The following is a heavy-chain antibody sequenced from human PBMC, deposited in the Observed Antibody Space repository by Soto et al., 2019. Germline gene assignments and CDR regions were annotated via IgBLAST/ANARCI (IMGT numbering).Heavy chain of an antibody. J-gene: IGHJ4*02. V-gene: IGHV3-15*01. Sequence: EVHLVESGGGLVKPGGSLRLSCAASGLPFSKAWMSWVRQAPGKGLEWVGRIKNKRTTDYAAPVRDRFTISRDDSQNMVYLQMDSLKTEDTAVYYCTIDEADNGNDGDFDYWGQGTLVTVSS. CDR1: GLPFSKAW. CDR3: TIDEADNGNDGDFDY. CDR2: IKNKRTT. D-gene: IGHD1-1*01.